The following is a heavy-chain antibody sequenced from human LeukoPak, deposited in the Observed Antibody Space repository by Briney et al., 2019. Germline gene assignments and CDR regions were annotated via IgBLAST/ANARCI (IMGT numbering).Heavy chain of an antibody. CDR2: INAGNGNT. V-gene: IGHV1-3*01. CDR3: ARDILAAGFSNWFDP. J-gene: IGHJ5*02. D-gene: IGHD6-13*01. Sequence: ASVKVSCKASGYTFTSYAMHWVRQAPGQRLEWMGWINAGNGNTKYSQKFQGRVTITRDTSASTAYMELSSLRSEDTAVYYCARDILAAGFSNWFDPWGQGTLVTVSS. CDR1: GYTFTSYA.